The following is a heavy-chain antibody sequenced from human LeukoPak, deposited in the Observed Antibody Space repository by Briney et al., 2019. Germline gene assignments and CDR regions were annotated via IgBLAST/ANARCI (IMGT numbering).Heavy chain of an antibody. CDR2: ISSSGSTI. D-gene: IGHD2-21*02. V-gene: IGHV3-48*03. Sequence: PGGSLRLSCAASGFTFSSYEMNWVRQAPGKGLEWVSYISSSGSTIYYADSVKGRFTISRDNAKNSLYLQMNSLRAEDTAVYYCARLVTAVGGLQDHRNWFDPWGQGTLVTVSS. J-gene: IGHJ5*02. CDR3: ARLVTAVGGLQDHRNWFDP. CDR1: GFTFSSYE.